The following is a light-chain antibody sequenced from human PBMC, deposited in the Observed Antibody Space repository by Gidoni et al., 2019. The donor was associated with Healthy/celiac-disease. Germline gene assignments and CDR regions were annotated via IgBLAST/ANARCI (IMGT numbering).Light chain of an antibody. V-gene: IGKV1-39*01. Sequence: DIQMTQSPSSLSASVGDRVTITCRASQSISSYLHWYQQKPGKAPKLLIYAASSLQSGVPSRFSGSGSGTEFTLTIRSLQPEDFATYYCQQSYSTPVTFGQWTKVEIK. J-gene: IGKJ1*01. CDR1: QSISSY. CDR2: AAS. CDR3: QQSYSTPVT.